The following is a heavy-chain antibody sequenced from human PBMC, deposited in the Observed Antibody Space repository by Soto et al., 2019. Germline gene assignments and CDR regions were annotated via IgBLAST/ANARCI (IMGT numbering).Heavy chain of an antibody. Sequence: SQNISLTSAISGDSVSSNSAAWNWIRQSPSRGLEWLGRTYYRSKWYNDYAVSVKSRITINPDTSKNQFSLQLNSVTPEDTAVYYCARDILVYDAFDIWGQGTMVTVSS. CDR3: ARDILVYDAFDI. J-gene: IGHJ3*02. D-gene: IGHD1-20*01. CDR2: TYYRSKWYN. V-gene: IGHV6-1*01. CDR1: GDSVSSNSAA.